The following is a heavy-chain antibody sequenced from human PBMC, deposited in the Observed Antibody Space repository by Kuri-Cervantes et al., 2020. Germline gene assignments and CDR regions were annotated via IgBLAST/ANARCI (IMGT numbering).Heavy chain of an antibody. D-gene: IGHD1-1*01. J-gene: IGHJ5*02. Sequence: ASVKVSCKASGYTFTGYYMHWVRQAPGQGLEWMGWINPNSGGTNYAQKFQGWVTMTRDTSISTAYMELSRLRSDDTAVYYCARDTELERRSGWFDPWGQGTLVTVSS. CDR3: ARDTELERRSGWFDP. CDR2: INPNSGGT. CDR1: GYTFTGYY. V-gene: IGHV1-2*04.